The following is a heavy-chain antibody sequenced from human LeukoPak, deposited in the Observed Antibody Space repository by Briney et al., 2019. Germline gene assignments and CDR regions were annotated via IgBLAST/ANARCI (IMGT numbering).Heavy chain of an antibody. J-gene: IGHJ6*02. CDR1: GYTFTGYY. D-gene: IGHD1-7*01. CDR2: INPNSGGT. V-gene: IGHV1-2*02. Sequence: ASVKVSCKASGYTFTGYYMHWVRQAPGQGLEWMGWINPNSGGTNYAQKFQGRVTMTRDTSISTAYMELSRLRSDDTAVYYCARPDPSITGTTGHFLDYYYGMDVWGQGTTVTVSS. CDR3: ARPDPSITGTTGHFLDYYYGMDV.